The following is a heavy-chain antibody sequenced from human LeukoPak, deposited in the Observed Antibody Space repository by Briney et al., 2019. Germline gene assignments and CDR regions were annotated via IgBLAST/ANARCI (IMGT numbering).Heavy chain of an antibody. D-gene: IGHD3-16*01. CDR1: GFSLSSYW. CDR2: IKHDGTKA. Sequence: GGSLRLSCAASGFSLSSYWMSWVRQAPGKGLHWVATIKHDGTKAYYVDSAKGRFSISRDNAKNSLFLDMNSLRADDSGLYYCAREGARGPFQHWGQGTLVTVSS. V-gene: IGHV3-7*01. CDR3: AREGARGPFQH. J-gene: IGHJ1*01.